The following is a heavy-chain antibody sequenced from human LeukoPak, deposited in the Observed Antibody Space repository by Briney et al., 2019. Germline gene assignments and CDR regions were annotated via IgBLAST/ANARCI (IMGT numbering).Heavy chain of an antibody. CDR3: EGAWS. CDR1: GFTFSTYL. Sequence: GGSLRLSCGASGFTFSTYLMNWVRQTPGKRLEWVASINQDGSKKNYVDSVKGRFTISRDNAKDSLYLQMNSLRAEDTAVYYCEGAWSWGQGTLVTVSS. J-gene: IGHJ5*02. D-gene: IGHD6-19*01. V-gene: IGHV3-7*01. CDR2: INQDGSKK.